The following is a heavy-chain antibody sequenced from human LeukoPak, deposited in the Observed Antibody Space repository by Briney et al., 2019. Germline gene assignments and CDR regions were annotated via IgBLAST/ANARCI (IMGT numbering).Heavy chain of an antibody. D-gene: IGHD6-19*01. V-gene: IGHV3-23*01. Sequence: GGSLRLSCAASGFTFHNNGMSWVRQAPGKGLEWVSAISGSSRSTYHAESVKGRFTISRDNSKNTLFLQMNSLRAEDTAVYYCAKDQSSGRYQNDAFDIWGQGTMVTVSS. J-gene: IGHJ3*02. CDR3: AKDQSSGRYQNDAFDI. CDR2: ISGSSRST. CDR1: GFTFHNNG.